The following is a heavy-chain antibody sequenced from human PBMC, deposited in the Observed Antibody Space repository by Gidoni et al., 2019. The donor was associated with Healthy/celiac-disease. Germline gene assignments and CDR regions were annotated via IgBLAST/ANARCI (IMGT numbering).Heavy chain of an antibody. Sequence: QVPLVESGGGVVPLGRSLSLSCAASAFPFSSYGMHWVRQAPGRGLEWMAVIGNDGSNKYYADSVKGRFTISRDNSKNTLYLQMNSLRAEDKAVYYCARDLTMIVGVLGYWGQGTLVTVSS. CDR2: IGNDGSNK. J-gene: IGHJ4*02. CDR1: AFPFSSYG. CDR3: ARDLTMIVGVLGY. D-gene: IGHD3-22*01. V-gene: IGHV3-33*01.